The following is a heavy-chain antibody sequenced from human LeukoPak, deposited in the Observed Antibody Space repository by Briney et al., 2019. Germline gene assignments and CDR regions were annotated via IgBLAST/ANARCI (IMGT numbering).Heavy chain of an antibody. Sequence: PGGSLRLSCAASGFTFSSYAMHWVRQAPGKGLEYVSAISSNGGSTYYANSVKGRFTISRDNSKNTLYLQMGSLRAEDMAVYYRARFAGATTLDYWGQGTLVTVSS. CDR1: GFTFSSYA. V-gene: IGHV3-64*01. J-gene: IGHJ4*02. CDR3: ARFAGATTLDY. D-gene: IGHD1-26*01. CDR2: ISSNGGST.